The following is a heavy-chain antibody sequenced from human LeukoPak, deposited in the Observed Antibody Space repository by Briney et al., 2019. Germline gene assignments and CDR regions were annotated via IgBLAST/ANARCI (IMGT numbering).Heavy chain of an antibody. J-gene: IGHJ5*02. Sequence: GASVKVSCKASGYTFTSYYMHWVRQAPGQGLEWMGWINTNTGNPTYAQGFTGRFVFSLDTSVSTAYLQISSLKAEDTAVYYCARNPAGNWFDPWGQGTLVTVSS. D-gene: IGHD6-13*01. CDR1: GYTFTSYY. V-gene: IGHV7-4-1*02. CDR3: ARNPAGNWFDP. CDR2: INTNTGNP.